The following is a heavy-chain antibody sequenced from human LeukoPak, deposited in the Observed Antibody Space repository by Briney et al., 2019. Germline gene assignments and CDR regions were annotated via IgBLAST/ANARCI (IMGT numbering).Heavy chain of an antibody. CDR2: IIPILGIA. V-gene: IGHV1-69*04. J-gene: IGHJ4*02. Sequence: SVKVSCKASGGTFSSYAISWVRQAPGQGLEWMGRIIPILGIANYAQKFQGRVTITADKSTSTAYMELSSLRSEDTAVYYCAGDIWGIAEVKVDYWGQGTLVTVSS. CDR1: GGTFSSYA. CDR3: AGDIWGIAEVKVDY. D-gene: IGHD6-13*01.